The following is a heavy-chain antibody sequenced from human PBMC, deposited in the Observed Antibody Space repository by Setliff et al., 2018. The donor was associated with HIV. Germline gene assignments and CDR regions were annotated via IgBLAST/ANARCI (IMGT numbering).Heavy chain of an antibody. J-gene: IGHJ5*02. Sequence: NPSETLSLTCTVSGDSITNDDYYWGWIRQPPGKGLEWIASTHHTGGTYYNPSLKSRVTISVDTSKDQFSLKLRSLTATDTAIYHCARSMRSFYDTSGFSWFDPWGQGTLVTVSS. CDR2: THHTGGT. V-gene: IGHV4-39*01. CDR1: GDSITNDDYY. D-gene: IGHD3-22*01. CDR3: ARSMRSFYDTSGFSWFDP.